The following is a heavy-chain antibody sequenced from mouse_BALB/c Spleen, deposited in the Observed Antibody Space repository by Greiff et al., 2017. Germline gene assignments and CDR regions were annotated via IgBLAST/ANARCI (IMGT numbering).Heavy chain of an antibody. CDR2: INPYNDGT. CDR3: ARLGGTGYYAMDY. CDR1: GYTFTSYV. J-gene: IGHJ4*01. D-gene: IGHD3-3*01. Sequence: EVQLQQSGPELVKPGASVKMSCKASGYTFTSYVMHWVKQKPGQGLEWIGYINPYNDGTKYNEKFKGKATLTSDKSSSTAYMELSSLTSEDSAVYYCARLGGTGYYAMDYWGQGTSVTVSS. V-gene: IGHV1-14*01.